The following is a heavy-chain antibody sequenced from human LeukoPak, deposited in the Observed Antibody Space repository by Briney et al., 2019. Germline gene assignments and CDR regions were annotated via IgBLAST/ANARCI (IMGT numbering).Heavy chain of an antibody. CDR1: GFTFSNYW. D-gene: IGHD3-3*01. CDR3: ARDNGVVHGVYYMDV. V-gene: IGHV3-7*01. CDR2: IKQDGSEK. J-gene: IGHJ6*03. Sequence: GGSLRLSCAASGFTFSNYWMTWVRQAPGKGLEWVADIKQDGSEKLYVNSVKGRFTISRDNAKMSLFLQMNSLRAEDTAVYYCARDNGVVHGVYYMDVWGKGTTATVS.